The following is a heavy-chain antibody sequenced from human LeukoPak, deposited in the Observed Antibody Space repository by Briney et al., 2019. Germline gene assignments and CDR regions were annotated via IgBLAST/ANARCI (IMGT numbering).Heavy chain of an antibody. CDR3: ARDTGYSSSWLYYYYGMDV. CDR1: GGSISSYY. J-gene: IGHJ6*02. D-gene: IGHD6-13*01. CDR2: IYYSGST. Sequence: SETLSLTCTVSGGSISSYYWSWIRQPAGKGLEWIGYIYYSGSTNYNPSLKSRVTISVDTSKNQFSLKLSSVTAADTAVYYCARDTGYSSSWLYYYYGMDVWGQGTTVTVSS. V-gene: IGHV4-59*12.